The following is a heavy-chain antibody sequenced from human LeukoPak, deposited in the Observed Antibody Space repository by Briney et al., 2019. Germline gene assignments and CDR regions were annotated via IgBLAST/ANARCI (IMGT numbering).Heavy chain of an antibody. V-gene: IGHV3-11*01. J-gene: IGHJ3*02. CDR3: ARDYPSLPGELPGSIPGAFDI. Sequence: GGSLRLSCAASGFTFSDYYMIWIRQAPGKGLEWVSYISSSGSTIYYADSVKGRFTISRDNAKNSLYLQMNSLRADDTAVYYCARDYPSLPGELPGSIPGAFDIWGQGTMVTVSS. D-gene: IGHD2-21*01. CDR1: GFTFSDYY. CDR2: ISSSGSTI.